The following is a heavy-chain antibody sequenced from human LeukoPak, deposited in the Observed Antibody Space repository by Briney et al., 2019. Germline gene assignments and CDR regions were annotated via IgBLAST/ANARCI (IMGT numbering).Heavy chain of an antibody. D-gene: IGHD3-10*01. CDR2: INHSGST. J-gene: IGHJ5*02. CDR1: GGSFSGYY. V-gene: IGHV4-34*01. Sequence: SETLSLTCAVYGGSFSGYYWSWIRQPPGKGLEWIGEINHSGSTNYNPSLKSRVTISVDTSKNQFSLKLSSVTAADTAVYYCARGLRGQLEPWGQGTLVTVSS. CDR3: ARGLRGQLEP.